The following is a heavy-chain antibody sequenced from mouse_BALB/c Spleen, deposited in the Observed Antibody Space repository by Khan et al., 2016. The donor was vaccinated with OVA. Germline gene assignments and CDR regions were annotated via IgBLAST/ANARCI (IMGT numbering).Heavy chain of an antibody. J-gene: IGHJ4*01. Sequence: QVRLQQSGAELAKPGASVKMSCKSSGYTFTTYWMHWVKQRPGQGLEWIGYINPSIGYTDYNQKFKDKATLTADTSSSTAYMQLSSLTSRDSAVYYCTQPHWDYYAMDYWGQGTSVTVSS. CDR1: GYTFTTYW. CDR2: INPSIGYT. V-gene: IGHV1-7*01. D-gene: IGHD4-1*01. CDR3: TQPHWDYYAMDY.